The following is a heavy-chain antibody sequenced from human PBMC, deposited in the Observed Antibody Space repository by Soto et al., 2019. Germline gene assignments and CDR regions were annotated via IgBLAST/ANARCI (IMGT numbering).Heavy chain of an antibody. CDR2: ISSNGGST. J-gene: IGHJ4*02. V-gene: IGHV3-64*01. CDR3: AHRSRGWQYYFPY. D-gene: IGHD6-19*01. Sequence: SLRLSCAASGFTFSSYAMHWVRQAPGKGLEYVSAISSNGGSTYYANSLRSRLTITEDTPKNQVVLTMTNMDPVDTATYYCAHRSRGWQYYFPYWGQGTLVTVSS. CDR1: GFTFSSYA.